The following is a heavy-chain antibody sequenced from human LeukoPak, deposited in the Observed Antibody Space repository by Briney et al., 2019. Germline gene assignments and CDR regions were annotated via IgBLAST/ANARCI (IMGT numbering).Heavy chain of an antibody. Sequence: SETLSLTCTVSGGSISGYYWSWIRQPPGKGLEWIGEINHSGSTNYNPSLKSRVTISVDTSKNQFSLKLSSVTAADTAVYYCARGIPRYCSGGSCYSVRVHYMDVWGKGTTVTVSS. CDR2: INHSGST. D-gene: IGHD2-15*01. V-gene: IGHV4-34*01. CDR3: ARGIPRYCSGGSCYSVRVHYMDV. J-gene: IGHJ6*03. CDR1: GGSISGYY.